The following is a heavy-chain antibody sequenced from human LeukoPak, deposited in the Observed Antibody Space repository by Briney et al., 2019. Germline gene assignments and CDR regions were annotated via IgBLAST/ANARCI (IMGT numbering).Heavy chain of an antibody. CDR3: ASRGYSGYSFFDY. D-gene: IGHD5-12*01. CDR1: GGSISSYY. CDR2: IYYSGST. V-gene: IGHV4-59*01. J-gene: IGHJ4*02. Sequence: PSETLSLTCTVSGGSISSYYWSWIRQPPGKGLEWIGYIYYSGSTNYNPSLKSRVTISVDTSKNQFSLKLSSVTAADTAVYYCASRGYSGYSFFDYWGQGTLVTVSS.